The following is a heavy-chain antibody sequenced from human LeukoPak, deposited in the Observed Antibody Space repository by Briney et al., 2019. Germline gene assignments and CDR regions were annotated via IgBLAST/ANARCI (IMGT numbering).Heavy chain of an antibody. D-gene: IGHD5-18*01. Sequence: SETLSLTCTVSRGSISSYYWSWIRQPPGKGLEWIGYIYYSGSTSYNPSLKSRVTISVDTSKNQFSLKLSSVTAADTAVYYCARHVTKAMAPNYFDYWGQGTLVTVSS. CDR2: IYYSGST. J-gene: IGHJ4*02. CDR3: ARHVTKAMAPNYFDY. V-gene: IGHV4-59*08. CDR1: RGSISSYY.